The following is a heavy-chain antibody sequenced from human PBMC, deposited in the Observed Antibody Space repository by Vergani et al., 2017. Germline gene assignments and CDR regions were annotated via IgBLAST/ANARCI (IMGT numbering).Heavy chain of an antibody. CDR1: GYTFTGYY. Sequence: QVQLVQSGAEVKKPGASVKVSCKASGYTFTGYYMHWVRQAPGQGLEWMGWINPNSGGTNYAQKFQGRVTMTRETSISTAYMELSRLRSDDTAVYYCARVSLGYYDILTGYYSFDYWGQGTLVTVSS. V-gene: IGHV1-2*02. J-gene: IGHJ4*02. CDR3: ARVSLGYYDILTGYYSFDY. D-gene: IGHD3-9*01. CDR2: INPNSGGT.